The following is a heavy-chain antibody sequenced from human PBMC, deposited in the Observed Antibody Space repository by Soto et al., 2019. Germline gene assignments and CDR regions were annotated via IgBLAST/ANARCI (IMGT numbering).Heavy chain of an antibody. CDR1: GGTFSSYT. Sequence: SVKVSCKASGGTFSSYTISWVRQAPGQGLEWMGRIIPILDMANYAQKIQGRVTITADKSTSTAYMELSSLRSEDTAVYYCARDYYYDSSGYYPYYFDYWGQGTLVTVSS. D-gene: IGHD3-22*01. CDR2: IIPILDMA. V-gene: IGHV1-69*02. CDR3: ARDYYYDSSGYYPYYFDY. J-gene: IGHJ4*02.